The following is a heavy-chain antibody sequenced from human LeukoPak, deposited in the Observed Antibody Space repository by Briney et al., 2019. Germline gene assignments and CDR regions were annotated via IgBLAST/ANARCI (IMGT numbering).Heavy chain of an antibody. V-gene: IGHV3-33*08. CDR1: GFSFSNAW. CDR2: IWYDASNK. CDR3: VRGVGVSRFNYFDP. Sequence: GGSLRLSCAASGFSFSNAWMSWVRQAPGKGLEWVAVIWYDASNKYYADSVKGRFTISRDNSKNTLYLQMNSLRDDDTAVYYCVRGVGVSRFNYFDPWGQGTLVTVSS. D-gene: IGHD1-26*01. J-gene: IGHJ5*02.